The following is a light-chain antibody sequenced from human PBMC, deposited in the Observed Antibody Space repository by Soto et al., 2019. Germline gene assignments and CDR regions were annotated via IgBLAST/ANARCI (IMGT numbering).Light chain of an antibody. Sequence: EIVLTQSPGTLSLSLGERATLSCRASQSVSSSYLAWYQQTPGQTPRLLIYAASSRATGIPDRFSGSGSGTDFSLTISRLEAEDFAVYYCQQYGSSPRTFGQGTKVDIK. V-gene: IGKV3-20*01. CDR3: QQYGSSPRT. CDR1: QSVSSSY. J-gene: IGKJ1*01. CDR2: AAS.